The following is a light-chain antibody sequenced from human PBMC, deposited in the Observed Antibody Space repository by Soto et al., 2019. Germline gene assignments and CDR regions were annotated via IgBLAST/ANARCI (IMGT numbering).Light chain of an antibody. Sequence: EIVMTQSPATLSVSPGERATLSCRASQSVSSSYLAWYQQKPGQAPRLLIYGASRRATGIPDRFSGSGSGTDFTLTISRLEPEDFAVYYCQQYGRSPTTFGQGTKVDIK. CDR3: QQYGRSPTT. CDR2: GAS. J-gene: IGKJ1*01. V-gene: IGKV3-20*01. CDR1: QSVSSSY.